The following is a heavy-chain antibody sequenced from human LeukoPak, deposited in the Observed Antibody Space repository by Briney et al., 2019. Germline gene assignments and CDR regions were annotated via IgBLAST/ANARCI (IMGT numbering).Heavy chain of an antibody. CDR3: ARTSDRYCSGGSCYLAF. J-gene: IGHJ4*02. Sequence: SETLSLTCAVYGGSFSGYYWSWVRQPPGKGLAWIGEINHRGSANYNPSLKSRVTISIDTSKNQFSLKVTSVTAADTAVYYCARTSDRYCSGGSCYLAFWGQGTLVTVSS. CDR2: INHRGSA. V-gene: IGHV4-34*01. D-gene: IGHD2-15*01. CDR1: GGSFSGYY.